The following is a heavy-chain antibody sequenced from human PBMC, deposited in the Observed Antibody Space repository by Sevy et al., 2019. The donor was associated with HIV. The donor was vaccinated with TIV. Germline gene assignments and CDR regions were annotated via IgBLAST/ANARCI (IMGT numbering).Heavy chain of an antibody. V-gene: IGHV3-7*01. CDR1: GFTFSSYW. J-gene: IGHJ4*02. CDR3: TRNSR. CDR2: INTDGSVK. Sequence: GGYLRLSCRGSGFTFSSYWMSWVRRAPGKGLEWVANINTDGSVKSYVDSVRGRFTISRDNAKRSLYLQMISLTTEDTAVYYCTRNSRWGQGTLVTVSS.